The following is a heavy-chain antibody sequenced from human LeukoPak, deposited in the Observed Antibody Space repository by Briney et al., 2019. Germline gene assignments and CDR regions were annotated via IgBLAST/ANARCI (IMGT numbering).Heavy chain of an antibody. CDR1: GFTFSSYW. CDR3: AKDLGFSGLGYGMDV. J-gene: IGHJ6*02. V-gene: IGHV3-7*03. Sequence: PGGSLRLSCAASGFTFSSYWMSWVRQAPGKGLEWLANIKQDGSEKYYVDSVKGRFTISRDNARYSVYLQMNSLRAEDTAVYYCAKDLGFSGLGYGMDVWGQGTTVTVSS. D-gene: IGHD3-10*01. CDR2: IKQDGSEK.